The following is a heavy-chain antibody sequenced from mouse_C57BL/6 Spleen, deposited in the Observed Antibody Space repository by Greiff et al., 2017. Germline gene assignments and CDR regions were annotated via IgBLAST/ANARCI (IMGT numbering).Heavy chain of an antibody. V-gene: IGHV2-3*01. CDR2: IWGDGST. Sequence: VMLVESGPGLVAPSPSLSITCTVSGFSFTSYGVSWVRQPPGKGLEWLGVIWGDGSTNYHSALISRLGISKDNSKSQVVLKLNSLQTDDTATYYCAKYDYDGLVDYWGQGTTLTVSS. CDR3: AKYDYDGLVDY. CDR1: GFSFTSYG. D-gene: IGHD2-4*01. J-gene: IGHJ2*01.